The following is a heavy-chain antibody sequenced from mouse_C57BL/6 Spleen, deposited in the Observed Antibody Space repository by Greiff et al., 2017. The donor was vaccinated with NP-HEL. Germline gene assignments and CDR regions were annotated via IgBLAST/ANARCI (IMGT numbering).Heavy chain of an antibody. CDR2: LDPSDSYT. J-gene: IGHJ1*03. D-gene: IGHD1-1*01. CDR3: ARYYYGWYFDV. V-gene: IGHV1-69*01. CDR1: GYTFTSYW. Sequence: QVQLQQPGAELVMPGASVKLSCKASGYTFTSYWMHWVKQRPGQGLEWIGELDPSDSYTNYNQKFKGKSTLTVDKSSSTAYMQLSSLTSEDSAVYYCARYYYGWYFDVWGTGTTVTVSS.